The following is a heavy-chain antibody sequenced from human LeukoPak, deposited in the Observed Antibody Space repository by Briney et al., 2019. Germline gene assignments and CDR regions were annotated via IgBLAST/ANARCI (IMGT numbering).Heavy chain of an antibody. CDR1: GGSFSGYY. D-gene: IGHD3-16*01. Sequence: SETLSLTCAVYGGSFSGYYWSWIRQPPGKGLEWIEEINHSGSTNYNPSLKSRVTISVDTSKNQFSLKLSSVTAADTAVYYCARGTIMITFGGVVFDYWGQGTLVTVSS. CDR2: INHSGST. J-gene: IGHJ4*02. V-gene: IGHV4-34*01. CDR3: ARGTIMITFGGVVFDY.